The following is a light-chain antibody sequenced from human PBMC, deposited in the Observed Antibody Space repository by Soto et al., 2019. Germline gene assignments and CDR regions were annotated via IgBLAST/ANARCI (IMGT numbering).Light chain of an antibody. J-gene: IGKJ1*01. Sequence: DIQMTQSPASLSASVGDRVTITCRASQSISSYLNWYQQKPGKGPNLLIYGASSLQSGVPSRFSGSGSGTDFTLTISSLQPEDFATYYCQQSYSAPPWTFGQGTKVDI. CDR3: QQSYSAPPWT. CDR2: GAS. CDR1: QSISSY. V-gene: IGKV1-39*01.